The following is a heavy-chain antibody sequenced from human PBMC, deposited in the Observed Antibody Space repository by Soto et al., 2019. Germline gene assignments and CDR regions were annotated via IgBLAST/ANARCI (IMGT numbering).Heavy chain of an antibody. CDR1: GFTFTNYP. CDR3: AREKTVGGIRLDN. V-gene: IGHV3-30-3*01. D-gene: IGHD1-26*01. CDR2: VSHDGINT. Sequence: QVQLVESGGGVVQPGRSLRLSCAASGFTFTNYPMHWVLQAPGKGLEWVAVVSHDGINTYYADSVKGRFTISIDNSKNTLYLQLNSLRTEDTAVFYCAREKTVGGIRLDNWGQGTLVTVSS. J-gene: IGHJ4*02.